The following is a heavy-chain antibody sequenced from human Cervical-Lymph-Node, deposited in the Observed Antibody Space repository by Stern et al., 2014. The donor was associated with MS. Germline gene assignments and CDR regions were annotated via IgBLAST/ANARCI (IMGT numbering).Heavy chain of an antibody. Sequence: QLQLQESGPGLVKPSETLSLTCTVSGGSISSSSYYWGWIRQPPGKGLEWIGSIYSSGSTYYNPSLKSRVTISVDTSKNQFSLKLSSVTAADTAVYYCATSNRRYYYDSSGYPYFDYWGQGTLVTVSS. D-gene: IGHD3-22*01. CDR3: ATSNRRYYYDSSGYPYFDY. V-gene: IGHV4-39*01. CDR2: IYSSGST. J-gene: IGHJ4*02. CDR1: GGSISSSSYY.